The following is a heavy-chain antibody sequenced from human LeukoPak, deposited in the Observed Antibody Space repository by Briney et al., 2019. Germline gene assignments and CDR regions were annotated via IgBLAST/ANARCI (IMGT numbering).Heavy chain of an antibody. V-gene: IGHV3-48*03. D-gene: IGHD3-10*02. CDR2: ICSSGSTI. CDR3: AELGITMIGGV. CDR1: GFTFSSYD. J-gene: IGHJ6*04. Sequence: GGSLTLSCAASGFTFSSYDMNCVRQAPGKGVEWVSYICSSGSTIYYADSVKGRFTISRDNAKNSLYLQMNSLRAEDTAVYYCAELGITMIGGVWGKGTTVSISS.